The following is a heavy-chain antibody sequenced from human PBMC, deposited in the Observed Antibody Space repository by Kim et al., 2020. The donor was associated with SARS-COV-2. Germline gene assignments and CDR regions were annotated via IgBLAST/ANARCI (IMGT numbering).Heavy chain of an antibody. V-gene: IGHV1-69*13. Sequence: SVKVSCKASGGTFSSYAISWVRQAPGQGLEWMGGIIPIFGTANYAQKFQGRVTITADESTSTAYMELSSLRSEDTAVYYCARDNINRLKNCSGGSCYFNWFDPWGQGTLVTVSS. D-gene: IGHD2-15*01. CDR3: ARDNINRLKNCSGGSCYFNWFDP. J-gene: IGHJ5*02. CDR1: GGTFSSYA. CDR2: IIPIFGTA.